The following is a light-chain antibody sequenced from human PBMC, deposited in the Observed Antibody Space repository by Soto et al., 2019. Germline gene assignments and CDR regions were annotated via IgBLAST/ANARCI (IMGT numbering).Light chain of an antibody. J-gene: IGLJ1*01. CDR3: SSYTTSTYYV. V-gene: IGLV2-14*01. CDR1: SSDVGGYIY. Sequence: QSALSHPASVSWSPGQSITISCTGTSSDVGGYIYVSWYQQHPGKAPKLMIYDVTSRPSGVSYRFSGSKSGNTASLTISGLQAEDQADYYCSSYTTSTYYVFGTGTKVTVL. CDR2: DVT.